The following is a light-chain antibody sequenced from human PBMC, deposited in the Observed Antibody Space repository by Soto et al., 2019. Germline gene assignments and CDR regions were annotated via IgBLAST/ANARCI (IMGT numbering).Light chain of an antibody. CDR2: DAS. J-gene: IGKJ1*01. CDR1: QSISSW. Sequence: DIPMTHSPSTPSASVGDRVTITFRASQSISSWLAWYQQKPGKAPKLLIYDASSLESGVPSRFSGSGSGTEFTLTISSLQPDDFATYYCQQYNSYSTFGQGTKVDIK. CDR3: QQYNSYST. V-gene: IGKV1-5*01.